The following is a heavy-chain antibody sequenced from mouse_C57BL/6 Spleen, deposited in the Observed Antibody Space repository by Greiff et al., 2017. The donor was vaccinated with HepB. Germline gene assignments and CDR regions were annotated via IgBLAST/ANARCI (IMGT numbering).Heavy chain of an antibody. V-gene: IGHV10-1*01. J-gene: IGHJ1*03. CDR3: VRLYGSSYGYFDV. D-gene: IGHD1-1*01. CDR1: GFSFNTYA. Sequence: EVQWVESGGGLVQPKGSLKLSCAASGFSFNTYAMNWVRQAPGKGLEWVARIRSKSNNYATYYADSVKDRFTISRDDSESMLYLQMNNLKTEDTAMYYCVRLYGSSYGYFDVWGTGTTVTVSS. CDR2: IRSKSNNYAT.